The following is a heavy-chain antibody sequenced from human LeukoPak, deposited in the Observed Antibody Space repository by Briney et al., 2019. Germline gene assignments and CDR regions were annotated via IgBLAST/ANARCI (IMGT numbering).Heavy chain of an antibody. Sequence: GASVKVSCKASGYTFTSYGISWVRQAPGQGLEWMGWISAYNGNTNYAQKLQGRVTMTTDTSTSTAYMELRSLRSDDTAVYYCARVGYYDSSGHAFDIWGQGTMVTVSS. CDR2: ISAYNGNT. D-gene: IGHD3-22*01. V-gene: IGHV1-18*01. J-gene: IGHJ3*02. CDR1: GYTFTSYG. CDR3: ARVGYYDSSGHAFDI.